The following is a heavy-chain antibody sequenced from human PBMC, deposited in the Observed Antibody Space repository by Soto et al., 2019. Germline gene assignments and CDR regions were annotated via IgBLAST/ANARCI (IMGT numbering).Heavy chain of an antibody. CDR1: GYTFTSYG. Sequence: ASVKVSCKASGYTFTSYGISWVRQAPGPGLEWMGWISAYNGNTNYAQKLQGRVTMTTDTSTSTAYMELRSLRSDDAAVYDCAKDRKIEDIVVVPAAIRGYYYYGIDVWGQGTTVTAP. V-gene: IGHV1-18*01. CDR2: ISAYNGNT. CDR3: AKDRKIEDIVVVPAAIRGYYYYGIDV. D-gene: IGHD2-2*02. J-gene: IGHJ6*02.